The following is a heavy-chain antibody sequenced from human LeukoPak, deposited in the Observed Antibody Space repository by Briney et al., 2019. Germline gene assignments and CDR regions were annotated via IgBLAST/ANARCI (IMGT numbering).Heavy chain of an antibody. CDR1: GFTFSSYA. D-gene: IGHD3-22*01. Sequence: GGSLRLSCAASGFTFSSYAMSWVRQAPGKGLEWVPAISGSGGSTYYADSVKGRFTISRDNSKNTLYLQMNSLRAEDTAVYYCWTYYDSSGYYSNGAFDIWGQGTMVTVSS. CDR2: ISGSGGST. CDR3: WTYYDSSGYYSNGAFDI. J-gene: IGHJ3*02. V-gene: IGHV3-23*01.